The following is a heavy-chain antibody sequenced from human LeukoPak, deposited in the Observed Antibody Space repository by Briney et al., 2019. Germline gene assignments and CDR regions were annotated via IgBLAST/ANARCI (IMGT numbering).Heavy chain of an antibody. Sequence: SETLSLACAVYGGSFSGYYWSWIRQPPGKGLEWIGEINHSGSTNYNPSLKSRVTISVDTSKNQFSLKMSSVTAADTAVYYCARGLATHFYYYGMDVWGQGTTVTVSS. V-gene: IGHV4-34*01. CDR3: ARGLATHFYYYGMDV. CDR2: INHSGST. J-gene: IGHJ6*02. CDR1: GGSFSGYY. D-gene: IGHD3-3*02.